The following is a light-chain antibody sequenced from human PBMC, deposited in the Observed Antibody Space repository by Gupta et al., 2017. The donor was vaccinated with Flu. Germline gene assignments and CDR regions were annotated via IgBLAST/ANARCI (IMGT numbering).Light chain of an antibody. CDR3: NSRDSSTDLWV. J-gene: IGLJ3*02. CDR2: GEN. CDR1: ILRKYH. Sequence: SSELTQDPTVSVALGQTVRITCQGDILRKYHATWYQQKSGQAPVLVLYGENNRPSGIPDRFSGSRSGNTASLTISGAQAEEEADYYCNSRDSSTDLWVFGGGTKLTVL. V-gene: IGLV3-19*01.